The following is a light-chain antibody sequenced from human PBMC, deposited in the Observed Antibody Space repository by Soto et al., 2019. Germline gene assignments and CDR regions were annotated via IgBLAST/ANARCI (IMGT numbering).Light chain of an antibody. J-gene: IGKJ1*01. V-gene: IGKV1-5*01. Sequence: DIQMTQSPSTLSASVGDRVTITCRASQTISNWLAWYQQKPGKAPNLLIYDASSLESGVPSRFSGSGSGTEFTLTISSLQPEDFATYYCQQYHSSWTFGQGTKVDIK. CDR1: QTISNW. CDR3: QQYHSSWT. CDR2: DAS.